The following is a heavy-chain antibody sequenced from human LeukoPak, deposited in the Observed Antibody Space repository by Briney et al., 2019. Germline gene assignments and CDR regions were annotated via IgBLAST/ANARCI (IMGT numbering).Heavy chain of an antibody. CDR1: GFTFEDHA. V-gene: IGHV3-9*01. CDR2: ISWKSNNI. J-gene: IGHJ4*02. Sequence: GGSLRLSCVTSGFTFEDHAMHWVRQGPGKGLEWLAGISWKSNNIIYADSVRGRVTISRDNAKNSLFLQMNSLGAEDTALYYCARDFSNGYFRHFDFWGRGTQVTVSS. CDR3: ARDFSNGYFRHFDF. D-gene: IGHD3-22*01.